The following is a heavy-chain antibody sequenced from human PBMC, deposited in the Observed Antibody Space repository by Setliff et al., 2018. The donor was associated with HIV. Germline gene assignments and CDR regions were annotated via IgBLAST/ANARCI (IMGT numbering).Heavy chain of an antibody. D-gene: IGHD3-22*01. J-gene: IGHJ4*02. CDR2: IYQTGNT. CDR3: ARQAWHYDRDGYFIDY. Sequence: PSETLSLTCSVSGYSISNGYYWGWIRQPPGKGLEWVGTIYQTGNTYYSPSPKSRVTVSMDMSRNQFSVKLNSATAADTAVYYCARQAWHYDRDGYFIDYWGQGKLVTVSS. V-gene: IGHV4-38-2*02. CDR1: GYSISNGYY.